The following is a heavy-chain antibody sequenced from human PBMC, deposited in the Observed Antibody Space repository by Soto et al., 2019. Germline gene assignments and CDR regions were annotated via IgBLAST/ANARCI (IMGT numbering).Heavy chain of an antibody. V-gene: IGHV3-9*01. CDR1: GFTFDDFA. Sequence: PGGSLRLSCAASGFTFDDFAIHWVRQAPGKGLEWVSGISWNSDTIGYADSVKGRFTISRDSAKKSLYLQMNSLRTEDTALYYCAKEVLPYSTSNPSSYWYGLDVWGQGTTVTVSS. J-gene: IGHJ6*02. CDR2: ISWNSDTI. CDR3: AKEVLPYSTSNPSSYWYGLDV. D-gene: IGHD6-6*01.